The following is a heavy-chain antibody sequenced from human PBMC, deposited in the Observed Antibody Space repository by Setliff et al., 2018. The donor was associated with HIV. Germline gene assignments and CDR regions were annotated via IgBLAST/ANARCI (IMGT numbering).Heavy chain of an antibody. CDR3: ARDLNKGSIDY. J-gene: IGHJ4*02. Sequence: ASVKVSCKASGYTFTNYAMNWLRQAPGQGLEWMGWIDTNTGNPTYAQGFTGRFVFSLDTSVSTAYLQISSLEAEDTAVNYCARDLNKGSIDYWGQGTLVTVSS. CDR2: IDTNTGNP. V-gene: IGHV7-4-1*02. D-gene: IGHD3-10*01. CDR1: GYTFTNYA.